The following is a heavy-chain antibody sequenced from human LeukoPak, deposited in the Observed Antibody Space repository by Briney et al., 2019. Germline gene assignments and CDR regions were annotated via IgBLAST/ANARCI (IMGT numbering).Heavy chain of an antibody. Sequence: ASVKVSCKASGYTFTGYYMHWVRQAPGQGLEWMGWINPNSGGTNYAQKFQGRVTMTRDTSISTAYMELSRLRSEDTAVYYCATGDIVVVPAASFDYWGQGTLVTVSS. V-gene: IGHV1-2*02. CDR2: INPNSGGT. CDR3: ATGDIVVVPAASFDY. CDR1: GYTFTGYY. J-gene: IGHJ4*02. D-gene: IGHD2-2*01.